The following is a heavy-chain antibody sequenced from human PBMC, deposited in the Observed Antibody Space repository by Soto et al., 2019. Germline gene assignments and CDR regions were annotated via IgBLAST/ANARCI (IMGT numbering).Heavy chain of an antibody. CDR1: GGTFSSYA. Sequence: EASVKVSCKASGGTFSSYAISWVRQAPGQGLEWMGGIIPIFGTANYAQKFQGRVTITADESTSTAYMELSSLRSEDTAVYYCARDRTTGTPSGFDYWGQGTLVTVSS. D-gene: IGHD1-1*01. CDR2: IIPIFGTA. CDR3: ARDRTTGTPSGFDY. V-gene: IGHV1-69*13. J-gene: IGHJ4*02.